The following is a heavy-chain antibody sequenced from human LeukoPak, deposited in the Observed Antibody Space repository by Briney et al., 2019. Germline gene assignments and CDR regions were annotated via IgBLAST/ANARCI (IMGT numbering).Heavy chain of an antibody. CDR2: IYYSGST. Sequence: PSETLSLTCTVSGGSISSYYWSWIRQPPGKGLEWIGYIYYSGSTNYNPSLKSRVTISVDTSKNQFSLKLSSVTAADTAVYYCARHDLSYDYVWGSYRPLNWYFDLWGRGTLVTVSS. CDR1: GGSISSYY. CDR3: ARHDLSYDYVWGSYRPLNWYFDL. J-gene: IGHJ2*01. D-gene: IGHD3-16*02. V-gene: IGHV4-59*08.